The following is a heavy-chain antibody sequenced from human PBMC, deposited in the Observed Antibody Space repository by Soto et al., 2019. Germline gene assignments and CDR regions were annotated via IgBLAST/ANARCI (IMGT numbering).Heavy chain of an antibody. CDR1: GFTFSSYS. CDR3: ARPELTVYYAMDV. V-gene: IGHV3-48*02. CDR2: ISASSSVI. D-gene: IGHD2-21*02. Sequence: EVQLVESGGGLVHPGASLRLSCAASGFTFSSYSMNWVRQAPGKGLEWVSYISASSSVIYYADSVKGRFTISRDNAKESLYLQMNSLRDEDTAVYYCARPELTVYYAMDVWGQGTTVTVSS. J-gene: IGHJ6*02.